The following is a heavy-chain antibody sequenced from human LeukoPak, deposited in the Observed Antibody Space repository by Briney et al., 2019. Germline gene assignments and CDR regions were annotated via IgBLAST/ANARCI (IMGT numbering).Heavy chain of an antibody. CDR1: GFTFSSYA. J-gene: IGHJ4*02. CDR3: AKSGYVYY. CDR2: ISGSGGST. Sequence: PGGSLRLSCVVSGFTFSSYAMSWVRQAPGKGLEWVSTISGSGGSTFYAESVKGRFTISRDNSKNTLYLQMNSLRAEDTAVYYCAKSGYVYYWGQGTLVTVSS. D-gene: IGHD5-12*01. V-gene: IGHV3-23*01.